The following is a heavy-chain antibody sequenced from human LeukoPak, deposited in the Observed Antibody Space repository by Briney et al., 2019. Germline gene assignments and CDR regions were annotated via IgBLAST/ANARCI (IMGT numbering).Heavy chain of an antibody. V-gene: IGHV4-59*01. D-gene: IGHD1-26*01. CDR2: IYYSGST. J-gene: IGHJ4*02. CDR3: ARDHGGGYLFDY. Sequence: PSETLPLTCTVSGGSISSYYWSWIRQPPGKGLEWIGYIYYSGSTNCNPSLKSRVTISVDTSKNQFSLKLSSVTAADTAVYYCARDHGGGYLFDYWGQGTLVTVSS. CDR1: GGSISSYY.